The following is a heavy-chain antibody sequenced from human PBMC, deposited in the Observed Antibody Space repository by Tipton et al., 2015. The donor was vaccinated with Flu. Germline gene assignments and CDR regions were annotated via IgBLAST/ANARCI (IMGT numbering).Heavy chain of an antibody. Sequence: SLRLSCAASGFTFSTYWMRWVRQAPGKGLEWVANIRQDGSEKYYVDSVKGRFTISRDNAKNSLPLQMNSLRAEDTAVYYCAKMPGFDYWGQGTLVTVSS. CDR2: IRQDGSEK. CDR3: AKMPGFDY. D-gene: IGHD2-2*01. CDR1: GFTFSTYW. J-gene: IGHJ4*02. V-gene: IGHV3-7*01.